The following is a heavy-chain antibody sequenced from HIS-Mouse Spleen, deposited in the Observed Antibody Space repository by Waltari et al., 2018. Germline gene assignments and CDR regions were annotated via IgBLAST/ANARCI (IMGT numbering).Heavy chain of an antibody. J-gene: IGHJ4*02. V-gene: IGHV3-30*18. CDR1: GFTFSSYG. Sequence: QVQLVESGGGVVQPGRSLRLSCAASGFTFSSYGMHWVRQAPGKGLEWVAVISYDGSNKYYADSVKGRFTISRDNSKNTLYLQMNSLRAEETAVYYCAKDKHHAFDYWGQGTLVTVSS. CDR3: AKDKHHAFDY. CDR2: ISYDGSNK.